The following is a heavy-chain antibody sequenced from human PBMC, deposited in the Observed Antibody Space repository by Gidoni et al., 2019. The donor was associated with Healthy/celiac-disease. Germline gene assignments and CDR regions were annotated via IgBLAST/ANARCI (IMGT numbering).Heavy chain of an antibody. CDR1: GFTSSDYR. Sequence: EVRLVESGGGLVQPGGSRRLPCAATGFTSSDYRMNWVRQPPGTGLEWVSYSTTSRSIIYYADSVKGRFTSSRDNVKNSLYLQMNSLRDEDTAVYYFARDNHDTSGYPEELDYWGQGTLVTVSS. V-gene: IGHV3-48*02. CDR2: STTSRSII. CDR3: ARDNHDTSGYPEELDY. J-gene: IGHJ4*02. D-gene: IGHD3-22*01.